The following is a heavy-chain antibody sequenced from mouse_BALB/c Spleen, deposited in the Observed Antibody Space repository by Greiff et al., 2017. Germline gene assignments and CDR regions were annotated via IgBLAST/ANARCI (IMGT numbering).Heavy chain of an antibody. Sequence: VQVVESGPGLVAPSQSLSITCTVSGFSLTSYGVHWVRQPPGKGLEWLGVIWAGGSTNYNSALMSRLSISKDNSKSQVFLKMNSLQTDDTAMYYCARGEYGNYFFYAMDYWGQGTSVTVSS. CDR3: ARGEYGNYFFYAMDY. CDR1: GFSLTSYG. CDR2: IWAGGST. D-gene: IGHD2-10*02. V-gene: IGHV2-9*02. J-gene: IGHJ4*01.